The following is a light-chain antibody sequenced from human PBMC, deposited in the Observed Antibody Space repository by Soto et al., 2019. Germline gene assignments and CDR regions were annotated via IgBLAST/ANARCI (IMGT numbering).Light chain of an antibody. CDR2: AVS. Sequence: QSALTQPASVSRPPGQSITISCTGTSSDVGDHNSVSWYQQQPGKAPKLMIYAVSNRPSGVSNRFSGSKSGNTASLTISGLQAEDEADYYCSSYTTSTTVIFGGGTKLTVL. V-gene: IGLV2-14*03. CDR3: SSYTTSTTVI. CDR1: SSDVGDHNS. J-gene: IGLJ2*01.